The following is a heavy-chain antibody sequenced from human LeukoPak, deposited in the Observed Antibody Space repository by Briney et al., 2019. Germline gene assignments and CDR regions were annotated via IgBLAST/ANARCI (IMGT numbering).Heavy chain of an antibody. CDR3: AKMEWLRFDTPWGYFDY. CDR2: ISGSGGST. J-gene: IGHJ4*02. V-gene: IGHV3-23*01. D-gene: IGHD5-12*01. CDR1: RFTFNSYA. Sequence: GGSLRLSCEGSRFTFNSYAMSWVRQAPGKGLEWVSGISGSGGSTYYADSVKGRFTISRDNSKNTLYLQMNSLRAEDTAVYYCAKMEWLRFDTPWGYFDYWGQGTLVTVSS.